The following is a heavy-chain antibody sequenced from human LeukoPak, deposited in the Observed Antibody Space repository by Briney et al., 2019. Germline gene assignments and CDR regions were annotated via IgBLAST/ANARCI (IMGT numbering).Heavy chain of an antibody. CDR1: TYIFTSYY. V-gene: IGHV1-46*01. CDR3: AREGDGYKKFDY. CDR2: INPTDDST. J-gene: IGHJ4*02. Sequence: GASVKVSCKASTYIFTSYYIHWVRQAPGQGLEWTGLINPTDDSTSYAQKFQGRVSVTRDTSTSTVYMELSSLRSEDTAVYYCAREGDGYKKFDYWAQGILVTVSS. D-gene: IGHD5-24*01.